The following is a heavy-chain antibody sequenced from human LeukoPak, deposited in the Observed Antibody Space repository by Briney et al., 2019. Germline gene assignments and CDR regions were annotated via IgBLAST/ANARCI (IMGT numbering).Heavy chain of an antibody. V-gene: IGHV4-39*01. D-gene: IGHD2-2*01. J-gene: IGHJ6*03. CDR1: GGSISSSSYY. CDR2: IYYSGST. CDR3: AAVVVPAAMDNYMDV. Sequence: TSETLSLTCTVSGGSISSSSYYWGWIRQPPGKGLEWIGSIYYSGSTYYNPSHKSRVTISVDTSKNHFSLKLSSVTAADTAVYYCAAVVVPAAMDNYMDVWGKGTTVTVSS.